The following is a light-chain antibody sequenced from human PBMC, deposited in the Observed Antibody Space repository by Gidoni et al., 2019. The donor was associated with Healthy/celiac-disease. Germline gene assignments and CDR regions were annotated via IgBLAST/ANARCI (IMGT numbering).Light chain of an antibody. CDR2: GAS. CDR1: QSVSSN. Sequence: EIVMTQSPATLSVSPGERATLSCRASQSVSSNLAWYQQKPGQAPRLLIYGASTRATGIPARFSGSGSGTEFTLTISSLQSEDFAVYYCQQYNNWPPNRXFXQGTKVEIK. V-gene: IGKV3-15*01. J-gene: IGKJ1*01. CDR3: QQYNNWPPNRX.